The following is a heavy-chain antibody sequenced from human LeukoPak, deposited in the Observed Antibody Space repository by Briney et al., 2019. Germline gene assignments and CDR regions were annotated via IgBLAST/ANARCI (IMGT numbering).Heavy chain of an antibody. CDR2: IYYSGST. V-gene: IGHV4-59*08. Sequence: PETLSLTCTVSGGSISSYYWSWIRQPPGKGLEWIGYIYYSGSTNYNPSLKSRVTISVDTSKNQFSLKLSSVTAADTAVYYCARHRAYSSSWYGWFDPWGQGTLVTVSS. D-gene: IGHD6-13*01. CDR1: GGSISSYY. CDR3: ARHRAYSSSWYGWFDP. J-gene: IGHJ5*02.